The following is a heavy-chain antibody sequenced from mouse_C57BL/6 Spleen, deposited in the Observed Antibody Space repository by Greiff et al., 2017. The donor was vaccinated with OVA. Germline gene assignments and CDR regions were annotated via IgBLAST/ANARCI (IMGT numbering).Heavy chain of an antibody. J-gene: IGHJ4*01. CDR1: GFSLTSYG. D-gene: IGHD4-1*01. CDR2: IWRGGST. Sequence: VQVVESGPGLVQPSQRLSITCTVSGFSLTSYGVHWVRQSPGKGLEWLGVIWRGGSTDYNAAFMSRLSITKDNSKSQVFFKMNSLQADDTAIYYCAKNWDDAMDYWGQGTSVTVSS. V-gene: IGHV2-5*01. CDR3: AKNWDDAMDY.